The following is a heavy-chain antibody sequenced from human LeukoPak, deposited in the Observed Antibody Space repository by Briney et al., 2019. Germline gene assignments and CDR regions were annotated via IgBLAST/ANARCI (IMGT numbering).Heavy chain of an antibody. CDR1: GYTFTSYD. D-gene: IGHD3-22*01. J-gene: IGHJ4*02. CDR3: ARGVNYDCSGCQRDY. CDR2: MNPNRGNT. V-gene: IGHV1-8*01. Sequence: GASVKVSCKASGYTFTSYDIYWVRPATGQGLAWMGWMNPNRGNTGYAQKFRGRVTITRNTSISTAYMELNSLRSEDTAVYYCARGVNYDCSGCQRDYWGQGTLVTVSS.